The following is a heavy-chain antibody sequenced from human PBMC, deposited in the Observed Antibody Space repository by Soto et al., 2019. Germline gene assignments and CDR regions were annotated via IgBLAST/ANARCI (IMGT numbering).Heavy chain of an antibody. J-gene: IGHJ6*02. CDR2: INHSGST. CDR1: GGSFSGYY. CDR3: ARGHQYYYGSGSYVRYYYYGMDV. V-gene: IGHV4-34*01. D-gene: IGHD3-10*01. Sequence: QVQLQQWGAGLLKPSETLSLTCAVYGGSFSGYYWSWIRQPPGKGLEWIGEINHSGSTNYNPSLKSRVTISVDTSKNQFSLKLSSVTAADTAVYYCARGHQYYYGSGSYVRYYYYGMDVWGQGTTVTVS.